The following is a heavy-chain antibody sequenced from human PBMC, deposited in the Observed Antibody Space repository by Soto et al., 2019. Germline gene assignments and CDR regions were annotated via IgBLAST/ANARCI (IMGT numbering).Heavy chain of an antibody. CDR1: GGTFSSYA. V-gene: IGHV1-69*13. Sequence: ASVKVSCKASGGTFSSYAISWVRQAPGQGLEWMGGIIPIFGTANYAQKFQGRVTITADESTSTAYMELSSLRSEDTAVYYCARDMSSSSWYSYYFDYWGQGTLVTVSS. CDR3: ARDMSSSSWYSYYFDY. J-gene: IGHJ4*02. D-gene: IGHD6-13*01. CDR2: IIPIFGTA.